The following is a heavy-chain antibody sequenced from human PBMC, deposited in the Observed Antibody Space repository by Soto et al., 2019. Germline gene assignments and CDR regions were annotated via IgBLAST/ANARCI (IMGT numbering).Heavy chain of an antibody. J-gene: IGHJ4*02. Sequence: PSETLSLTCSVSGGSISSYDWSWIRQPPGKGLEWIGYIYYSRSTNYNPSLKSRVTISVDTSKNQFSLKLSSVTAADTAVYYCARERPTIFGVVTLHYFDYWGQGTLVTVSS. CDR2: IYYSRST. V-gene: IGHV4-59*01. CDR3: ARERPTIFGVVTLHYFDY. CDR1: GGSISSYD. D-gene: IGHD3-3*01.